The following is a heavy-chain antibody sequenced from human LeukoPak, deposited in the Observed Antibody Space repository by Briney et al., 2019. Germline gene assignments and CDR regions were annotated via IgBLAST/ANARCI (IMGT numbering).Heavy chain of an antibody. D-gene: IGHD4-11*01. CDR2: INSDGSST. J-gene: IGHJ4*02. V-gene: IGHV3-74*01. CDR1: GFTFNNYW. CDR3: AREEYSVRRGARLDH. Sequence: GGSLRLSCAASGFTFNNYWMHWVRQAPGKGLVWVSRINSDGSSTGYADSVRGRFTISRDTAKNTLYLQMNNVRVEDTAMYYCAREEYSVRRGARLDHWGQGTLVIVSS.